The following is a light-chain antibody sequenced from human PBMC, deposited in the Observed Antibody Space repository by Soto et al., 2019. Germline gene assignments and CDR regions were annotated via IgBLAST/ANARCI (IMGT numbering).Light chain of an antibody. CDR2: DAS. Sequence: DIQMTQSPSTLSASVGDRVTITCRASQSVSSWLAWYQQKPGKAPKLLIYDASSLESGVPSRFSGSGSGTKFTLTISSLQPDDFASYHCQQYNTYFLTFVGGTKV. CDR1: QSVSSW. V-gene: IGKV1-5*01. J-gene: IGKJ4*01. CDR3: QQYNTYFLT.